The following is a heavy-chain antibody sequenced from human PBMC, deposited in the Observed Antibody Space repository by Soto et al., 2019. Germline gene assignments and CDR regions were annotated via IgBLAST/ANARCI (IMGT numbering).Heavy chain of an antibody. CDR3: AAGTLGAVWTPLDD. CDR2: IFYSGTT. Sequence: SETLSLTCTVSGDSISSADYYWSWIRQTPGKGLEWIGHIFYSGTTYHNPSLKSRINISVDTSKNQFSLKLTSVTAADTALYYCAAGTLGAVWTPLDDWGQGILVTVSS. V-gene: IGHV4-30-4*01. J-gene: IGHJ4*02. CDR1: GDSISSADYY. D-gene: IGHD3-16*01.